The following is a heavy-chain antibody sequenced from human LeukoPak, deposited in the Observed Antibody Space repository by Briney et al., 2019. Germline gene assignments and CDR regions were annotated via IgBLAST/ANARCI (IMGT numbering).Heavy chain of an antibody. J-gene: IGHJ5*02. CDR2: INPNSGGT. CDR3: ARVYYDSSGSLFDP. D-gene: IGHD3-22*01. V-gene: IGHV1-2*06. CDR1: GGTFSSYA. Sequence: GSSVKVSCKASGGTFSSYAISWVRQAPGQGLEWMGRINPNSGGTNYAQKFQGRVTMTRDTSISTAYMELSRLRSDDTAVYYCARVYYDSSGSLFDPWGQGTLVTVSS.